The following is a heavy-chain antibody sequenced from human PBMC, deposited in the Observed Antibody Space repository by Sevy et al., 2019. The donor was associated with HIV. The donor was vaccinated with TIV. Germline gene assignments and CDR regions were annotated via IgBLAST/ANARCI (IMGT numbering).Heavy chain of an antibody. Sequence: GGSLRLSCAASGFTFSSYAMHWVRQAQGKGLEWVAVIWYDASNKYYADSVKGRFTISRDNSKNTLYLQMNSLRAEDTAVYYCARSHSPWEVYYYGMDVWGQGTTVTVSS. CDR2: IWYDASNK. CDR1: GFTFSSYA. J-gene: IGHJ6*02. V-gene: IGHV3-33*01. D-gene: IGHD1-26*01. CDR3: ARSHSPWEVYYYGMDV.